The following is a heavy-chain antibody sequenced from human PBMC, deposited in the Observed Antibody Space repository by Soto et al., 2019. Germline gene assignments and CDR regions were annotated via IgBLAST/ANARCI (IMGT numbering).Heavy chain of an antibody. CDR1: GFTYSSHG. CDR2: LSRGGGST. D-gene: IGHD5-12*01. CDR3: ARDGQYRTDGFDI. J-gene: IGHJ3*02. V-gene: IGHV3-23*01. Sequence: EAQLLESGGELIQPGGSLRLSCAASGFTYSSHGMSWVRQAPGKGLEWIAGLSRGGGSTYYADSVKWRFTISRDNSKNTLDLIINSLRVEDTALYYCARDGQYRTDGFDIWGQGTMVTVSS.